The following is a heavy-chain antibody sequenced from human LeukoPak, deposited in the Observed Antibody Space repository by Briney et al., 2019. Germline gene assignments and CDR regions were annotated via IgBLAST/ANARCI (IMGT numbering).Heavy chain of an antibody. CDR3: ARLESKCMDV. V-gene: IGHV4-59*01. Sequence: PSETLSLTCTVSGGSISSYYWSWIRQPPGKVLEYIGHVHDSGSTNYNPSLKSRVTISIDTSKNQFSLALSSVAAADTAVYYYARLESKCMDVWGKASTVTVYS. CDR2: VHDSGST. CDR1: GGSISSYY. J-gene: IGHJ6*03. D-gene: IGHD4-11*01.